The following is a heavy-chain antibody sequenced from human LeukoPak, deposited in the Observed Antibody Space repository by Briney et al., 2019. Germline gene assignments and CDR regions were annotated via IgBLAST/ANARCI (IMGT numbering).Heavy chain of an antibody. CDR2: ITGSGGST. J-gene: IGHJ4*02. V-gene: IGHV3-23*01. Sequence: GGSLRLSCAASGFTFNNYVMIWVRQAPGKGLEWVSAITGSGGSTYYADSVKGRFTMSRDNSKNTLYLQMNYLRAEDTAIYYCAKDPYWGQGTLVTVSP. CDR3: AKDPY. CDR1: GFTFNNYV.